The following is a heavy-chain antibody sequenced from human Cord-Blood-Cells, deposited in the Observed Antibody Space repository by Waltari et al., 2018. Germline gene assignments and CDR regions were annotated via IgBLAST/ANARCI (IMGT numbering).Heavy chain of an antibody. J-gene: IGHJ4*02. V-gene: IGHV4-39*01. Sequence: QLQLQESGPGLVKPSETLSLTCTVSGGSISSSSYYWGWIRQPPGKGLEWIGSIYYSGSPYYTPSLKSRVTISVDTSNIQFSLRLSSVTAADTAVYYCARRGYCSGGSCYGLYYFDYWGQGTLVTVSS. CDR2: IYYSGSP. D-gene: IGHD2-15*01. CDR3: ARRGYCSGGSCYGLYYFDY. CDR1: GGSISSSSYY.